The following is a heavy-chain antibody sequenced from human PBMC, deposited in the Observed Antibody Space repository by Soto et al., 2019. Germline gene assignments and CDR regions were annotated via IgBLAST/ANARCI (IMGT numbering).Heavy chain of an antibody. CDR2: INPNSGNI. Sequence: QVQLVQSGAEVKKPGASVKVSCKPSGNTFTSYDINWVRQATGHGLEWMGWINPNSGNIGYEQKFQGRVTMTRDTAIRTAYMEVSRLRSDDTAVYYCARGPASGSYYLLDYWGQGTLVIVSS. V-gene: IGHV1-8*01. CDR1: GNTFTSYD. D-gene: IGHD3-10*01. J-gene: IGHJ4*02. CDR3: ARGPASGSYYLLDY.